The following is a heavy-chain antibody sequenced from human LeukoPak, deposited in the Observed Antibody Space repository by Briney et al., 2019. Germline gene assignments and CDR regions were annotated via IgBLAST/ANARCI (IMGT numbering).Heavy chain of an antibody. D-gene: IGHD3-22*01. CDR3: ARAKYYYDSSGGDYFDY. CDR2: IYYSGST. V-gene: IGHV4-39*07. CDR1: GGSISSSSYY. J-gene: IGHJ4*02. Sequence: SETLSLTCTVSGGSISSSSYYWGWIRQPPGKGLEWIGSIYYSGSTNYNPSLKSRVTISIDTSKNQFSLRLSSVTAADTAVYYCARAKYYYDSSGGDYFDYWGQGTLVTVSS.